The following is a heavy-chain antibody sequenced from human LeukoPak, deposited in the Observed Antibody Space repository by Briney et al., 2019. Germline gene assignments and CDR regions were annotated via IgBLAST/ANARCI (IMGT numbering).Heavy chain of an antibody. CDR1: GYTFTSYY. Sequence: ASVKVSCKASGYTFTSYYMHWVRQAPGQGLEWMGWMNPNSGNTGYAQKFQGRVTITRNTSISTAYMELSSLRSEDTAVYYCARGEAPTASHDYWGQGTLVTVSS. CDR2: MNPNSGNT. J-gene: IGHJ4*02. CDR3: ARGEAPTASHDY. D-gene: IGHD4-17*01. V-gene: IGHV1-8*03.